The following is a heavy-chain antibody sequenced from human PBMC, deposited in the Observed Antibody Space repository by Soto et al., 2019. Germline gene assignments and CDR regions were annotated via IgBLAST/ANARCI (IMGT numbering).Heavy chain of an antibody. CDR3: ARDRVRLPRGYYYYGMDV. Sequence: SETLSLTCTVSGGSISGGDYYWSWIRQPPGKGLEWIGYIYYSGSTYYNPSLKSRVTISVDTSKNQFSLKLSSVTAADTAVYYCARDRVRLPRGYYYYGMDVWGQGTTVTVSS. CDR1: GGSISGGDYY. D-gene: IGHD6-25*01. CDR2: IYYSGST. J-gene: IGHJ6*02. V-gene: IGHV4-30-4*01.